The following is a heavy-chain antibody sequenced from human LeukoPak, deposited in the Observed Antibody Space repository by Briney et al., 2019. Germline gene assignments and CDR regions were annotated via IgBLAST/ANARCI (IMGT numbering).Heavy chain of an antibody. CDR2: IIPIFGTA. D-gene: IGHD1-26*01. CDR3: ARDPGGSYHPVDD. Sequence: ASVKVSCKASGGTFSSYAISWVRQAPGQGLEWMGGIIPIFGTANYAQKFQGRVTITADKSTSTAYMELSSLRSEDTAVYYCARDPGGSYHPVDDWGQATLVTVS. J-gene: IGHJ4*02. CDR1: GGTFSSYA. V-gene: IGHV1-69*06.